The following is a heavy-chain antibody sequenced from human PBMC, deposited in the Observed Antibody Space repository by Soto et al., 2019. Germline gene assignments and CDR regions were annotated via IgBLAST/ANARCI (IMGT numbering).Heavy chain of an antibody. Sequence: PVGSMRLSCEASGFSFSTYSMHWVRQAPGKGLERVSSIGRRSDIYYADSVKGRFTISRDNAKNSVSLQMNSLRDEDTAVYYCAREETAWPLAYGLDVWGQGTTVTVSS. V-gene: IGHV3-21*01. J-gene: IGHJ6*02. CDR3: AREETAWPLAYGLDV. D-gene: IGHD2-21*02. CDR1: GFSFSTYS. CDR2: IGRRSDI.